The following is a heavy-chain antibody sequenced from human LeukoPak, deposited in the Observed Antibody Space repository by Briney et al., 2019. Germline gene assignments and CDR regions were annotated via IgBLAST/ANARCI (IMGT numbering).Heavy chain of an antibody. J-gene: IGHJ6*03. Sequence: PSETLSLTCTVSDGSISSSRYYWGWIRQPPGKGLEWIGSFYYSGSTNYNPSLKSRVTISVDTSKNQFSLKLSSVTAADTAVYYCARGVGAPPAPGYYYYYMDVWGKGTTVTVSS. D-gene: IGHD1-26*01. CDR2: FYYSGST. V-gene: IGHV4-39*07. CDR3: ARGVGAPPAPGYYYYYMDV. CDR1: DGSISSSRYY.